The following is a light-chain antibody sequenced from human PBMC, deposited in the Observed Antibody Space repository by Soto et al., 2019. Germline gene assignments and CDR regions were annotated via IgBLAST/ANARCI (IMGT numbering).Light chain of an antibody. CDR3: QQYYSLPLT. CDR1: RSVLYDSNNKNY. J-gene: IGKJ4*01. Sequence: DIVMTQSPDSLAVSLGERATINCKSSRSVLYDSNNKNYLAWYQQKPGQPPKLLIYWASTRKSGVPDRFSGSGSETDFTLTISSLQTEDVAVYYCQQYYSLPLTFGGGTKVEI. V-gene: IGKV4-1*01. CDR2: WAS.